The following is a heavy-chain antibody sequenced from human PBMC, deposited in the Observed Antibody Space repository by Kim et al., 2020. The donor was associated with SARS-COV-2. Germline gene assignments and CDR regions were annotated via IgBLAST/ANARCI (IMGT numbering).Heavy chain of an antibody. Sequence: YYNPSLKSRVTISVDTPKNQFSLKLSSVTAADTAVYYCARKRDYGDYTGWGQGTLVTVSS. D-gene: IGHD4-17*01. J-gene: IGHJ4*02. CDR3: ARKRDYGDYTG. V-gene: IGHV4-39*01.